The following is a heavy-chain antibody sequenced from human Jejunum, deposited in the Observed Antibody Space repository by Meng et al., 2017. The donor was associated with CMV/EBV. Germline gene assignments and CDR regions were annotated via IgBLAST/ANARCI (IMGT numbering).Heavy chain of an antibody. D-gene: IGHD1-26*01. V-gene: IGHV2-5*02. J-gene: IGHJ4*02. CDR1: VFSPVTRGEG. CDR2: IYWGDRE. Sequence: QIPLKESGPKPVKPTQTLTLTCSFSVFSPVTRGEGVGWIRQPPGKALEWLALIYWGDRERYSPSLNYRLTITKDTSKNEVVLTMTDMDPVDTGTYYCTHFVGGYYPSRPDFWGQGTLVTVSS. CDR3: THFVGGYYPSRPDF.